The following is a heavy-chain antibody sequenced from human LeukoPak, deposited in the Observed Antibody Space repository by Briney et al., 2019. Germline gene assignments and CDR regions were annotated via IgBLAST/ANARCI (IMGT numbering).Heavy chain of an antibody. CDR2: IIPIFGTA. CDR3: ARTRIDSSGWYWFDP. V-gene: IGHV1-69*05. J-gene: IGHJ5*02. Sequence: SVKVSCKASGGTFSSYAISWVRQAPGQGLEWMGGIIPIFGTANYAQKIQGRVTITTDESTSTAYMELSSLRSEDTAVYYCARTRIDSSGWYWFDPWGQGTLVTVSS. D-gene: IGHD6-19*01. CDR1: GGTFSSYA.